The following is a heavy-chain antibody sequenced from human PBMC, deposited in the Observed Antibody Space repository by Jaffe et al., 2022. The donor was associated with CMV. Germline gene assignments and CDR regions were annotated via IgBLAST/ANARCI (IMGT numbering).Heavy chain of an antibody. V-gene: IGHV3-9*01. J-gene: IGHJ4*02. CDR1: GFTFDDYA. CDR3: AKDRREWLFGYFDY. CDR2: ISWNSGSI. D-gene: IGHD3-3*01. Sequence: EVQLVESGGGLVQPGRSLRLSCAASGFTFDDYAMHWVRQAPGKGLEWVSGISWNSGSIGYADSVKGRFTISRDNAKNSLYLQMNSLRAEDTALYYCAKDRREWLFGYFDYWGQGTLVTVSS.